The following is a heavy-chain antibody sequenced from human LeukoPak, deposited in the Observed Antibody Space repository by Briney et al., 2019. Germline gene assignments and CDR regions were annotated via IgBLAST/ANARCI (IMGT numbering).Heavy chain of an antibody. J-gene: IGHJ4*02. CDR3: ARGITMREIPFDY. V-gene: IGHV3-7*01. CDR2: IKQDGSEK. Sequence: GGSLRLSCAASGLTFSSYWMSWVRQAPGKGLEWVANIKQDGSEKYYVDSVKGRFTISRDNAKNSLYLQMNSLRAEDTAVYYCARGITMREIPFDYWGQGTLVTVPS. D-gene: IGHD3-22*01. CDR1: GLTFSSYW.